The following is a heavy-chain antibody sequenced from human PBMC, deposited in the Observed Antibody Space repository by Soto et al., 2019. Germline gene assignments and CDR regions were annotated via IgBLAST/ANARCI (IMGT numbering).Heavy chain of an antibody. V-gene: IGHV4-31*03. CDR1: GGSISSGGYY. J-gene: IGHJ6*02. D-gene: IGHD2-15*01. Sequence: NPSETLSLTCTVSGGSISSGGYYWSWIRQHPGKGLEWIGYIYYSGSTYYNPSLKSRVTISVDTSKNQFSLKLSSVTAADTAVYYCARVQCSGGSCYRGYYYYYGMDVWGQGTTVTVSS. CDR2: IYYSGST. CDR3: ARVQCSGGSCYRGYYYYYGMDV.